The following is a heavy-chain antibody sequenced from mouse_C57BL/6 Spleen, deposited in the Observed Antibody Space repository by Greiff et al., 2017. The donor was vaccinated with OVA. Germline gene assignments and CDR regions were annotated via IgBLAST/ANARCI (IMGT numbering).Heavy chain of an antibody. Sequence: VQLQQSGTVLARPGASVKMSCKTSGYTFTSYWMHWVKQRPGQGLEWIGAIYPGNSDTSYNQKFKGKAKLTAVTSASTAYMELSSLTNEDSAVYYWTRTYGSSPAWFAYWGQGTLVTVSA. CDR3: TRTYGSSPAWFAY. CDR1: GYTFTSYW. J-gene: IGHJ3*01. CDR2: IYPGNSDT. D-gene: IGHD1-1*01. V-gene: IGHV1-5*01.